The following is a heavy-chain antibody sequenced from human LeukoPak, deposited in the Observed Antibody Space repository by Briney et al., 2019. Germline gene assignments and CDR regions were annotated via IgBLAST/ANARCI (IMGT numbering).Heavy chain of an antibody. J-gene: IGHJ3*02. CDR1: GFTFSSYA. V-gene: IGHV3-30*04. CDR3: AREMLVPPQLNIRGAFDI. Sequence: PGESLRLSCAASGFTFSSYAMHWVRQAPGKGLEWVAVISYDGSNKYYADSVKGRFTISRDNSKNTLYLQMNSLRAEDTAVYYCAREMLVPPQLNIRGAFDIWGQGTMVTVSS. D-gene: IGHD1-1*01. CDR2: ISYDGSNK.